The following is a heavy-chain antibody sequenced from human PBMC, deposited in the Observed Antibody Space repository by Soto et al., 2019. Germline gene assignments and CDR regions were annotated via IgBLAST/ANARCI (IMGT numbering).Heavy chain of an antibody. CDR3: ARGPPQYCSGGSCYSFIRFDY. D-gene: IGHD2-15*01. V-gene: IGHV1-8*01. Sequence: QVQLVQSGAEVQRPGASVKVSCKTSGYTFTSFDINWVRQATGQGPEWMGWMNPISGNPGYAQMFQGRVTMTRNTSISSAYLELSSLRSEDTAVYYCARGPPQYCSGGSCYSFIRFDYWGQGTLVTVSS. J-gene: IGHJ4*02. CDR1: GYTFTSFD. CDR2: MNPISGNP.